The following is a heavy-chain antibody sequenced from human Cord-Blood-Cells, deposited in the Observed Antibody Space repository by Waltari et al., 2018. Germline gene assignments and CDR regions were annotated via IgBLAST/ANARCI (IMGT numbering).Heavy chain of an antibody. CDR3: ASGFSGGFQGDAFDI. V-gene: IGHV1-18*01. CDR2: ISAYNGNT. Sequence: QVQLVQSGAEVKKPGASVKVSCKASGYTFTSYGISWVRQAPGQGLEWMGWISAYNGNTNDAQKLQGRGTMATDTSTSTAYMELRSLRSDDTAVYYCASGFSGGFQGDAFDIWGQGTMVTVSS. D-gene: IGHD3-3*01. J-gene: IGHJ3*02. CDR1: GYTFTSYG.